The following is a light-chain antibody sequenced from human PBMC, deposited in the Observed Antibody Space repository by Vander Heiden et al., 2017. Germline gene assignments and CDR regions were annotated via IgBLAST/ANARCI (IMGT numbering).Light chain of an antibody. Sequence: SSELTQPPSVSVSPGKTASITCSGDKLGDKYACWYQQKPGQSPVLVIYQDTKRPSGIPERFSGSNSGNTATLTISGTQAMDEADYYCQAWDSSTRVVFGGGTKLTVL. CDR2: QDT. V-gene: IGLV3-1*01. J-gene: IGLJ2*01. CDR1: KLGDKY. CDR3: QAWDSSTRVV.